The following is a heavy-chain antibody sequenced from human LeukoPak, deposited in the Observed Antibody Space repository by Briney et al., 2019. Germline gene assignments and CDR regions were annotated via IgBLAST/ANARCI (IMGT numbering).Heavy chain of an antibody. J-gene: IGHJ6*02. CDR2: INPNSGGT. Sequence: ASVKVSCKASGYTFTGYYMHWVRQAPGQGLEWMGWINPNSGGTNYAQKFQGRGTMTRDTSISTAYMELSRLRSDDTAVYYCASHCSGGSCYSGGYYYYGMDVWGQGTTVTVSS. CDR1: GYTFTGYY. CDR3: ASHCSGGSCYSGGYYYYGMDV. V-gene: IGHV1-2*02. D-gene: IGHD2-15*01.